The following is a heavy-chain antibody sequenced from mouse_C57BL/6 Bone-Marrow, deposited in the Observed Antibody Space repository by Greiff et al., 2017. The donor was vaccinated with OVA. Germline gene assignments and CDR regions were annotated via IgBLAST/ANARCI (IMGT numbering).Heavy chain of an antibody. D-gene: IGHD2-1*01. Sequence: QVQLKQPGAELVKPGASVKMSCKASGYTFTSYWITWVKQRPGQGLEWIGDIYPGSGSTNYNEKFKSKATLTVDTSSSTAYMQLSSLTSEDSAVYYCAREGYYGNFLFAYWGQGTLVTVSA. CDR3: AREGYYGNFLFAY. CDR2: IYPGSGST. CDR1: GYTFTSYW. V-gene: IGHV1-55*01. J-gene: IGHJ3*01.